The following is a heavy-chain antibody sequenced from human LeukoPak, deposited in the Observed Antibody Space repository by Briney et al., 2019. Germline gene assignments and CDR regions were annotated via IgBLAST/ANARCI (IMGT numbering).Heavy chain of an antibody. Sequence: GGSLRLSCAASGFTFSSYAMSWVRQAPGKGLKWVSTINDNGAGTYYADSVKGRFTISRDNSKNTLYLQMNSLRAEDTAVYYCATDMITFGGVIVKEGDYWGQGTLVTVSS. V-gene: IGHV3-23*01. D-gene: IGHD3-16*02. J-gene: IGHJ4*02. CDR3: ATDMITFGGVIVKEGDY. CDR1: GFTFSSYA. CDR2: INDNGAGT.